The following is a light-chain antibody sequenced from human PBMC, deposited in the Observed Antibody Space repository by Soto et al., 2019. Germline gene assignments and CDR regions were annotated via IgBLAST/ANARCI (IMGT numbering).Light chain of an antibody. V-gene: IGKV1-5*03. CDR3: QQYNSYRA. J-gene: IGKJ1*01. CDR1: QSIDTW. CDR2: KAS. Sequence: DIQMTQSPSTLSPSVGDTVTITCRASQSIDTWLAWHQQKPGRAPKLLISKASTLESGVPSRFSGSGSGTDFTLTISGLQPDDFAIYYCQQYNSYRAFGQGTKVDIK.